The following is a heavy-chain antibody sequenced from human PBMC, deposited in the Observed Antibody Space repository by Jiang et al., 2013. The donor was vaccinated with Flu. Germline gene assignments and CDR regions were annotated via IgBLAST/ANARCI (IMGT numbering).Heavy chain of an antibody. V-gene: IGHV4-34*01. CDR3: ARGGGSYYMGRWFDP. D-gene: IGHD1-26*01. CDR1: GGSFSGYY. CDR2: INHSGST. J-gene: IGHJ5*02. Sequence: KPSETLSLTCAVYGGSFSGYYWSWIRQPPGKGLEWIGEINHSGSTNYNPSLKSRVTISVDTSKNQFSLKLSSVTAADTAVYYCARGGGSYYMGRWFDPWGQGTLVTVSS.